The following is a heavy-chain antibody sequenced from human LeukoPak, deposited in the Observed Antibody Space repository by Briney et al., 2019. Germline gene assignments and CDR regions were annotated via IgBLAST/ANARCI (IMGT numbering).Heavy chain of an antibody. J-gene: IGHJ4*02. CDR2: IYSGGST. CDR1: GFTVSSNY. Sequence: GGSLRLSGAASGFTVSSNYMSWVRQAPGKGLEWVSVIYSGGSTYYADSVKGRFTISRDNSKNTLYLQMNSLRAEDTAVYYCARSGYNVPFDYWGQGTLVTVSS. CDR3: ARSGYNVPFDY. D-gene: IGHD5-12*01. V-gene: IGHV3-66*01.